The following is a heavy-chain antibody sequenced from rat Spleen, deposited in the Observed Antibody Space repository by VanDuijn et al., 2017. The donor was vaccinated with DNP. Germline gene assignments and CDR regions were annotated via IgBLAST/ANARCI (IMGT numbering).Heavy chain of an antibody. CDR3: ARASGPRFAY. CDR2: INYDGSNT. J-gene: IGHJ3*01. D-gene: IGHD1-4*01. Sequence: EVQLVESGGGLVQPGRSLKLSCAASGFTFSDHNMAWVRQAPKKGLEWVATINYDGSNTYYRDSVKGRFTISRDNAKSTLYLQMDSLRSEDTATYYCARASGPRFAYWGQGTLVTVSS. V-gene: IGHV5-7*01. CDR1: GFTFSDHN.